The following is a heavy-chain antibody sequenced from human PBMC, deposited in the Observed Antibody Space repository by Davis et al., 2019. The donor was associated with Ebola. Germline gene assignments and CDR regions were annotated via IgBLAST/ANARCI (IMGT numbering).Heavy chain of an antibody. CDR1: GFTFSNAW. Sequence: PGGSLRLSCAASGFTFSNAWMSWVRQAPGKGLEWVGRIKSKTDGGTTDYAAPVKGRFTISRDDSKNTLYLQMNSLKTEDTAVYYCTAGLGYTDNDYWGQGTLVTVSS. V-gene: IGHV3-15*01. J-gene: IGHJ4*02. CDR2: IKSKTDGGTT. D-gene: IGHD5-12*01. CDR3: TAGLGYTDNDY.